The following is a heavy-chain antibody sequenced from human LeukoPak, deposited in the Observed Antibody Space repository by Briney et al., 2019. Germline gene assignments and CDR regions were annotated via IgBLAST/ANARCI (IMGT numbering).Heavy chain of an antibody. V-gene: IGHV1-2*02. CDR3: ARDPYSGYDSRRRAVAGTVDY. D-gene: IGHD5-12*01. J-gene: IGHJ4*02. CDR2: INPNSGGT. Sequence: ASVKVPCKASGYTFTGYYMHWVRQAPGQGLEWMGWINPNSGGTNYAQKFQGRVTMTRDTSISTAYMELSRLRSDDTAVYYCARDPYSGYDSRRRAVAGTVDYWGQGTLVTVSS. CDR1: GYTFTGYY.